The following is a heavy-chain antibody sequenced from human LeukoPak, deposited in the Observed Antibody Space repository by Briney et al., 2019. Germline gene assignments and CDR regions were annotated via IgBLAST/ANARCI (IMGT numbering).Heavy chain of an antibody. D-gene: IGHD2-21*01. V-gene: IGHV3-15*01. CDR3: TTDFSIRPMVV. CDR2: IKSKTDGGTT. Sequence: GGSLRLSCAASGFTFNNAWVSWVRQAPRKGLEWVGRIKSKTDGGTTEYTAPVKGRFTISRDDSKNTLYLQMNSLKTEDTAVYYCTTDFSIRPMVVWGKGTTVTVSS. CDR1: GFTFNNAW. J-gene: IGHJ6*03.